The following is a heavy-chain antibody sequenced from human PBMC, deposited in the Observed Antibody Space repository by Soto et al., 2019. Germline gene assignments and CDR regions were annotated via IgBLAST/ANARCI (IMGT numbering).Heavy chain of an antibody. CDR1: GYTFTSYG. CDR2: ISAYNGNT. D-gene: IGHD3-10*01. J-gene: IGHJ6*02. V-gene: IGHV1-18*01. CDR3: ARDPAMVRGVQDYYYYGMDV. Sequence: ASVKVSCKASGYTFTSYGISWVRQAPGQGLEWMGWISAYNGNTNYAQRLQGRVTITTDTSTSTAYMELRSLRSDDTAVYYCARDPAMVRGVQDYYYYGMDVWGQGTTVTVSS.